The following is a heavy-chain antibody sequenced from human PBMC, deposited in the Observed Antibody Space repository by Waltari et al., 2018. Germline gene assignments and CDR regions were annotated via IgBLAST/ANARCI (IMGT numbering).Heavy chain of an antibody. CDR1: GGSISSSSYY. CDR3: ARPRGVGATGWFDP. D-gene: IGHD1-26*01. CDR2: IYYSGST. J-gene: IGHJ5*02. Sequence: QLQLQESGPGLVKPSETLSLTCTVSGGSISSSSYYWGWIRPPPGKGLEWIGSIYYSGSTYYNPSLKSRVTISVDTSKNQFSLKLSSVTAADTAVYYCARPRGVGATGWFDPWGQGTLVTVSS. V-gene: IGHV4-39*01.